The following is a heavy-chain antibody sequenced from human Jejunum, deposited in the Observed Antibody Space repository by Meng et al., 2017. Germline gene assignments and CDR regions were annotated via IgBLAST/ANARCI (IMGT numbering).Heavy chain of an antibody. CDR1: GGYIIKENW. J-gene: IGHJ4*02. Sequence: QVQLQESGPGLVKPSGTLSLTCAVSGGYIIKENWWSWVRQSPERGLEWIGEIYNGGNTNYNPSLNRRVTMSVDESTNQMSLKLTSVTAADTAVYYCVRGEFAMLARFDFWGQGILVTVSS. CDR3: VRGEFAMLARFDF. D-gene: IGHD2-2*01. V-gene: IGHV4-4*02. CDR2: IYNGGNT.